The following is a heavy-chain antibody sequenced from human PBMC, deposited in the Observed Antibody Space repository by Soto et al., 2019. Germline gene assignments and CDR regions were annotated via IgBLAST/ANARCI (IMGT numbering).Heavy chain of an antibody. CDR2: FSAYNGNT. V-gene: IGHV1-18*01. J-gene: IGHJ6*02. Sequence: ASVKVTCKAFDYTFTNYGISWGRQAPGQVLEWMGLFSAYNGNTNYAQKLQGRVPMFTDTSTIIVYMELRSLRSVDTAVNYCASVPAWDDVIGKVNRVYGMDVWG. CDR3: ASVPAWDDVIGKVNRVYGMDV. D-gene: IGHD1-1*01. CDR1: DYTFTNYG.